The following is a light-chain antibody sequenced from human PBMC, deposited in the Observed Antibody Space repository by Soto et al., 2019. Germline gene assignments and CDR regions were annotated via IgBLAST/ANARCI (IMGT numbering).Light chain of an antibody. J-gene: IGLJ1*01. CDR1: KNDIGVYDV. V-gene: IGLV2-8*01. Sequence: QSALTQSPSASGSPGQSVTISCTGTKNDIGVYDVVSWYQHHPGKAPRLIIYEVVQRPSGVPDRFSGSKSGNTASLTVSGLQAADEADYFCKSYAGSNTYVFGSGTKLTVL. CDR2: EVV. CDR3: KSYAGSNTYV.